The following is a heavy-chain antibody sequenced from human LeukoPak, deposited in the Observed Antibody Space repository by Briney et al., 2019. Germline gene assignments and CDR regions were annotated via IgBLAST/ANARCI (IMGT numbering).Heavy chain of an antibody. CDR1: GCTFTSYY. CDR2: INPSGGST. Sequence: GASVKVSCEACGCTFTSYYMHWVRQAPGQGLEWMGIINPSGGSTSYAQKFQGRVTMTRDTSTSTVYMELSSLRSEDTAVYYCARGDYYDSSGYLQFDYWGQGTLVTVSS. V-gene: IGHV1-46*01. CDR3: ARGDYYDSSGYLQFDY. D-gene: IGHD3-22*01. J-gene: IGHJ4*02.